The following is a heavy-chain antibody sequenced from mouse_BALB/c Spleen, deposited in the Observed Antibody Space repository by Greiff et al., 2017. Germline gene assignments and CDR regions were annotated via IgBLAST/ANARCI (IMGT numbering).Heavy chain of an antibody. V-gene: IGHV3-2*02. Sequence: EVKLQESGPGLVKPSQSLSLTCTVTGYSIPSDYAWNWIRQFPGNKLEWMGYISYSGSTSYNPSLKSRISITRDTSKNQFFLQLNSVTTEDTATYYCARSLYYGNPWFAYWGQGTLVTVSA. CDR2: ISYSGST. D-gene: IGHD2-1*01. CDR3: ARSLYYGNPWFAY. CDR1: GYSIPSDYA. J-gene: IGHJ3*01.